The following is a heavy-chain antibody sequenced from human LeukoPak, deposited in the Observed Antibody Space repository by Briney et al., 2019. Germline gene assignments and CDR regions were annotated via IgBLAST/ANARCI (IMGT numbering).Heavy chain of an antibody. CDR3: ARDRESSSWPLDAFDI. CDR2: ISFNGDRT. V-gene: IGHV3-64*01. CDR1: GFTFSTYA. D-gene: IGHD6-13*01. J-gene: IGHJ3*02. Sequence: PGGSLRLSCAASGFTFSTYAMSWVRQAPGKGLEYVSGISFNGDRTYYANSVKGRFTISRDNSKNTLFLQLGSLRAEDMAVYYCARDRESSSWPLDAFDIWGQGTMVTVSS.